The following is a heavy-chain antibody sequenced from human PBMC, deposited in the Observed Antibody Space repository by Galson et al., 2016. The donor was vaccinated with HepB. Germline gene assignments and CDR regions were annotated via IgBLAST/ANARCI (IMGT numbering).Heavy chain of an antibody. CDR2: IWYDGSNK. D-gene: IGHD2-8*01. V-gene: IGHV3-33*01. CDR3: ARDNVVAGHFDY. CDR1: GFTFSNYG. J-gene: IGHJ4*02. Sequence: SLRLSCAASGFTFSNYGMHWVRQAPGKGLGWVAVIWYDGSNKYYTDSVKGRFTISRDNSKNTLYLQLNNLRAEDTAVYYCARDNVVAGHFDYWGQGTLVTVSS.